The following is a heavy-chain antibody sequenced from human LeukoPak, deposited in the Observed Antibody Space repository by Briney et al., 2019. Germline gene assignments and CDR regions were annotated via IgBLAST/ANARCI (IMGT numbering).Heavy chain of an antibody. J-gene: IGHJ5*02. CDR2: ISSSSYI. CDR3: ARDRFQRYCSSTSCKFNWFDP. D-gene: IGHD2-2*01. CDR1: GFTFSSYS. Sequence: PGGSLRLSCAASGFTFSSYSMNWVRQAPGKGLEWVSSISSSSYIYYADSVKGRFTISRDNAKNSLYLQMNSLRAEDTAVYYCARDRFQRYCSSTSCKFNWFDPWGQGTLVTVSS. V-gene: IGHV3-21*01.